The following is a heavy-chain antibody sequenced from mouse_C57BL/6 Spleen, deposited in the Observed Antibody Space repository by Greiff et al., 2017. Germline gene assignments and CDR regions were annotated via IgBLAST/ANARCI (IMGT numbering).Heavy chain of an antibody. Sequence: VQLQQPGAELVKPGASVKMSCKASGYTFTSYWITWVKQRPGQGLEWIGDIYPGSGSTNYNEKFKSKATLTVDTSSSTAYMQLSSLTSEDSAVYCGARGKGLYYGSSPYYFDYWGQGTTLTVSS. CDR2: IYPGSGST. V-gene: IGHV1-55*01. CDR1: GYTFTSYW. J-gene: IGHJ2*01. D-gene: IGHD1-1*01. CDR3: ARGKGLYYGSSPYYFDY.